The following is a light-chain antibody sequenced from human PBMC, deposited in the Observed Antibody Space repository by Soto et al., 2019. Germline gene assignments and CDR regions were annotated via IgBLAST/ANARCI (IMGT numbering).Light chain of an antibody. CDR1: SSDIGGSNY. V-gene: IGLV2-14*03. CDR3: SSFRSSSTSDV. J-gene: IGLJ1*01. CDR2: DVS. Sequence: QSALTQPASVSGSPGQSITISCTGTSSDIGGSNYVSWYQQHPGKAPKLVIYDVSNRPSGVSNRFSGSKSANTASLTISGLQAEDEADYYCSSFRSSSTSDVFGTGTKLTVL.